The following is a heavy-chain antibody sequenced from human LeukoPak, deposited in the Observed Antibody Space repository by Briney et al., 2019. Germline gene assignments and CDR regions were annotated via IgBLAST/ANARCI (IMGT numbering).Heavy chain of an antibody. D-gene: IGHD2-21*02. V-gene: IGHV1-69*13. Sequence: SVKVSCKTSGGTFSSYAFSWMRQAPGQGLEWVGRIIPIYDPVDYTQRFQGRVTITADESTNSVYLELSSLRYDDTAVYYCAREPLGCGGDCHFDYLGQGTLVTVSS. CDR1: GGTFSSYA. CDR3: AREPLGCGGDCHFDY. J-gene: IGHJ4*02. CDR2: IIPIYDPV.